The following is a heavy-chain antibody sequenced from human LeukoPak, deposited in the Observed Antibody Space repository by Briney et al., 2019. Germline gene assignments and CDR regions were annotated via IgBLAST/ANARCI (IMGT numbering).Heavy chain of an antibody. CDR1: GYTFTSYG. D-gene: IGHD6-13*01. CDR3: ARSSCSSCLYYYMDV. Sequence: ASVKVSCKASGYTFTSYGISWVRQAPGQGLEWMGWISAYNGNTNYAQKLQGRVTMTTDTSTSTAYMELRSLRSEDTAVYYCARSSCSSCLYYYMDVWGKGTTVTVSS. J-gene: IGHJ6*03. V-gene: IGHV1-18*01. CDR2: ISAYNGNT.